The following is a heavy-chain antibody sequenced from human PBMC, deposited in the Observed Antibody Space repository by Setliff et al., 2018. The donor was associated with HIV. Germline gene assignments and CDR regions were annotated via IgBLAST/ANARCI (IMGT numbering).Heavy chain of an antibody. CDR1: GFSFSDTFNGYG. CDR3: ASIELAAMVPVDY. J-gene: IGHJ4*02. D-gene: IGHD5-18*01. CDR2: ISSSSYYI. V-gene: IGHV3-21*01. Sequence: GGSLRLSCTASGFSFSDTFNGYGLTWVRQAPGKGLEWVATISSSSYYIYYADSVKGRFTISRDNAKNSLFLQMNSLRAEDTAVYYCASIELAAMVPVDYWGQGTLVTVSS.